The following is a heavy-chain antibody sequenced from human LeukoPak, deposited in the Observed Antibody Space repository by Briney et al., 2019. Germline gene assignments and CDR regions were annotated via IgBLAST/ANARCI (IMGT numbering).Heavy chain of an antibody. CDR1: GFTFSSYA. Sequence: PGGSLRLSCAAPGFTFSSYAMSWVRQAPGKGLEWVSAISGSGGSTYYADSVKGRFTISRDNSKNTLYLQMNSLRAEDTAVYYCAKDDWYQLQPPDYWGQGTLVTVSS. D-gene: IGHD2-2*01. V-gene: IGHV3-23*01. J-gene: IGHJ4*02. CDR3: AKDDWYQLQPPDY. CDR2: ISGSGGST.